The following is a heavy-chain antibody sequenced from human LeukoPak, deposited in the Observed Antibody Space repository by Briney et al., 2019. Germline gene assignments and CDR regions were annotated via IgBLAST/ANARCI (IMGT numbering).Heavy chain of an antibody. V-gene: IGHV1-46*01. CDR2: INPSGGST. J-gene: IGHJ4*02. CDR3: ARDPATMIYFDY. CDR1: GYTFTSYY. Sequence: ASVKVSCKASGYTFTSYYMHWVRQAPGQGLGWMGIINPSGGSTSYAQKFQGRVTMTRDMSTSTVYMELSSLRSEDTAVYYCARDPATMIYFDYWGQGTLVTVSS. D-gene: IGHD3-22*01.